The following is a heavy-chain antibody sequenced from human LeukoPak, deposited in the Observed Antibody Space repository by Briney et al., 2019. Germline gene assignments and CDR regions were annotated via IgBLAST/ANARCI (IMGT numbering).Heavy chain of an antibody. V-gene: IGHV3-48*01. J-gene: IGHJ4*02. CDR3: AREGGMSWIQLWSKYYFDY. CDR1: GFSFSTYS. CDR2: IIGTGSII. Sequence: GGSLRLSCAASGFSFSTYSMNWVRQAPGKGLEWVSYIIGTGSIIYYADSVKGRFTISRDNAKNSLYLQMNSLRAEDTALYYCAREGGMSWIQLWSKYYFDYWGQGTLVTVSS. D-gene: IGHD5-18*01.